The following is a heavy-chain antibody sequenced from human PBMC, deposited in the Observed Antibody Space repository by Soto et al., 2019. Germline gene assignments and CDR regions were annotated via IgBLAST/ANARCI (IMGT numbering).Heavy chain of an antibody. Sequence: QITLNESGPTPVKPRQTLTLTCTFSGFSLTTSGVGVGWIRQSPGKAPQWLALIYWDDDKRYSPSLKSRLTITKDTSKNQVVLTMADLDPADTATYYCAHRVLRTVFGLVTKTAIYFDFWGQGTPGAVSS. J-gene: IGHJ4*02. CDR1: GFSLTTSGVG. D-gene: IGHD3-3*01. CDR2: IYWDDDK. V-gene: IGHV2-5*02. CDR3: AHRVLRTVFGLVTKTAIYFDF.